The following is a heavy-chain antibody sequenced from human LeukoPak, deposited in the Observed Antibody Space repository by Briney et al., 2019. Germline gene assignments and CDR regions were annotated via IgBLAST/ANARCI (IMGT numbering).Heavy chain of an antibody. CDR1: GFTFSSYW. CDR2: INTDGSST. Sequence: GGSLRLSCAASGFTFSSYWMHWVRQAPGKGLVWVSRINTDGSSTSYADSVKGRFTISRDNAKNTLYLQMNSLRAEDTAVYYCAREERYCSSTSCYPPPPNFDYWGQGTLVTVSS. V-gene: IGHV3-74*01. D-gene: IGHD2-2*01. J-gene: IGHJ4*02. CDR3: AREERYCSSTSCYPPPPNFDY.